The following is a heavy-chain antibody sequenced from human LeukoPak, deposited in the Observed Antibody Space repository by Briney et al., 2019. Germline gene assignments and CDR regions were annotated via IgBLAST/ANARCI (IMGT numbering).Heavy chain of an antibody. Sequence: ASVKVSCKASGYTFASYYMHLVRQAPGQGLEWMGIINLSGGSTSYAQKFQGRVTMTRDTSTSTVYMELSSLRSEDTAVYYCARGREVLSAFDIWGQGTMVTVSS. V-gene: IGHV1-46*01. CDR3: ARGREVLSAFDI. CDR1: GYTFASYY. D-gene: IGHD1-26*01. J-gene: IGHJ3*02. CDR2: INLSGGST.